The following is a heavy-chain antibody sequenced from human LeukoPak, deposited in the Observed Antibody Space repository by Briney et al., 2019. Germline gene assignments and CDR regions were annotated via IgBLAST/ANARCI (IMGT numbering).Heavy chain of an antibody. CDR3: ARPPHSCSSTSCYSQY. CDR2: ISYDGSNK. D-gene: IGHD2-2*01. J-gene: IGHJ4*02. V-gene: IGHV3-30*03. Sequence: PGGSLRLSCEVSGFTFSTYGMHWVRQPPGKGLEWVAIISYDGSNKYYADSVKGRFTISRDNSLDTLYLQMNGLRPEDTAVYYCARPPHSCSSTSCYSQYWGQGTLVSVSS. CDR1: GFTFSTYG.